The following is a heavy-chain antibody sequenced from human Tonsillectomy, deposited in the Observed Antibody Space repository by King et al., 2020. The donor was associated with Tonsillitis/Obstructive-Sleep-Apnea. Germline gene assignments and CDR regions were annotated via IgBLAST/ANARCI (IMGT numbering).Heavy chain of an antibody. D-gene: IGHD3-3*01. CDR2: IIAIFGTT. Sequence: QLVQSGAEVKKPGSSVKVSCKASGGTFSSYTISWVRQAPGQGLEWMGGIIAIFGTTNYAQKFQGRVTITADESTSTAYMELSSLRSEDTAVYYCARSVTIFGVVNPHFYYCMDVWGKGTTVTVSS. V-gene: IGHV1-69*01. CDR1: GGTFSSYT. J-gene: IGHJ6*03. CDR3: ARSVTIFGVVNPHFYYCMDV.